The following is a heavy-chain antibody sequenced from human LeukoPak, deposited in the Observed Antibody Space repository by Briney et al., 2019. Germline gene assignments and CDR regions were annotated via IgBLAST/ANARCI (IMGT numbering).Heavy chain of an antibody. J-gene: IGHJ4*02. Sequence: PSETLSLTCAVSGHSISSGYYWDWIRQPPGKGLEWIGSIYHSGSTYYNPSLKSRVTISVDTSKNQFSLNLSSVTAADTAVYYCARSRERNRFGELGYWGQGTLVTVSS. CDR1: GHSISSGYY. CDR3: ARSRERNRFGELGY. CDR2: IYHSGST. D-gene: IGHD3-10*01. V-gene: IGHV4-38-2*01.